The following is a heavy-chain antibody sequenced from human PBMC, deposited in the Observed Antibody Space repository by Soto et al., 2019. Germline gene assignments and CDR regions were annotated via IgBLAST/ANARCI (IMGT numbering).Heavy chain of an antibody. CDR2: ISSSSSTI. Sequence: GGSLRLSCAASGFTFSSYSMNWVRQAPGKGLEWVSYISSSSSTIYYADSVKGRFTISRDNAKNSLYLQMNSLRDEDTAVYYCARDGLAYCGGDCYKDYWGQGTLVTVSS. CDR1: GFTFSSYS. J-gene: IGHJ4*02. D-gene: IGHD2-21*02. CDR3: ARDGLAYCGGDCYKDY. V-gene: IGHV3-48*02.